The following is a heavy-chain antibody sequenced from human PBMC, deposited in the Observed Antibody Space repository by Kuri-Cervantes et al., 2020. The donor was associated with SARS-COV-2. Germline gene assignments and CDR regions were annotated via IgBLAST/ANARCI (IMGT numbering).Heavy chain of an antibody. D-gene: IGHD3-3*01. CDR1: GGSFSGYY. Sequence: SETLSLTCAVYGGSFSGYYWSWIRQPPGKGLEWIGEINHSGSTNYNPSLKCRVTISVDTSKNQFSLKLSSVTAADTAVYYCARVTSGYYPNYYYYGMDVWGQGTTVTVSS. CDR3: ARVTSGYYPNYYYYGMDV. V-gene: IGHV4-34*01. CDR2: INHSGST. J-gene: IGHJ6*02.